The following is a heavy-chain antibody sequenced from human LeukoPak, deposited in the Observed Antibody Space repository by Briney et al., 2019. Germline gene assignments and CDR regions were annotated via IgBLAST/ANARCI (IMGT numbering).Heavy chain of an antibody. D-gene: IGHD2-2*02. V-gene: IGHV4-38-2*02. CDR1: GYSISSGFY. CDR2: INHSGST. Sequence: SETLSLTCSVSGYSISSGFYWGWIRQPPGKGLEWIGEINHSGSTNYNPSLKSRVTISVDTSKNQFSLKLSSVTAADTAVYYCARGVIVVVPAAIRRYYYYYMDVWGKGTTVTVSS. CDR3: ARGVIVVVPAAIRRYYYYYMDV. J-gene: IGHJ6*03.